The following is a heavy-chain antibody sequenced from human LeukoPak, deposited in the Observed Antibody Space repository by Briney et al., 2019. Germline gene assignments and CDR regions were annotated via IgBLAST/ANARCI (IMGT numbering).Heavy chain of an antibody. CDR3: TRENYVPDS. CDR2: ISVGGRAT. D-gene: IGHD3-10*02. V-gene: IGHV3-7*03. Sequence: PGGSLRLSCAASGYRFSPYWMSWVRQTPGKGLEWVASISVGGRATYYGDSVRGRFTISRDDARNSLFLQMNGLRADDTAVYYCTRENYVPDSWGQGTLVTVSS. J-gene: IGHJ5*02. CDR1: GYRFSPYW.